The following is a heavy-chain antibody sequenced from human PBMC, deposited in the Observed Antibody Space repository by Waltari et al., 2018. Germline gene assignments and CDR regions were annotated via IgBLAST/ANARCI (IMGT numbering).Heavy chain of an antibody. Sequence: QVQLVQSGAEVKKPGASVKVSCKASGYTFTSYDINWVRPATGQGLEWMGWMNPNSGNTGYAQKFQGRVTMTRNTSISTAYMELNSLRAEDTAVYYCARVSRTGDYWYFDLWGRGTLVTVSS. D-gene: IGHD1-1*01. CDR2: MNPNSGNT. J-gene: IGHJ2*01. V-gene: IGHV1-8*02. CDR3: ARVSRTGDYWYFDL. CDR1: GYTFTSYD.